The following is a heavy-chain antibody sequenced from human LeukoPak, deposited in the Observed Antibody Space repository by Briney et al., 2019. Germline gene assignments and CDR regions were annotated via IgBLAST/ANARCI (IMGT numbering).Heavy chain of an antibody. CDR3: AKTLGYCSSTSCYSDYYGMDV. D-gene: IGHD2-2*02. CDR2: ISGSGGST. J-gene: IGHJ6*02. Sequence: GGSLRLSCAASGFTFSSYAMSWVRQAPGKGLEWVSAISGSGGSTYYADSVKGRFTISRDSSKNTLYLQMNSLRAEDTAVYYCAKTLGYCSSTSCYSDYYGMDVWGQGTTVTVSS. V-gene: IGHV3-23*01. CDR1: GFTFSSYA.